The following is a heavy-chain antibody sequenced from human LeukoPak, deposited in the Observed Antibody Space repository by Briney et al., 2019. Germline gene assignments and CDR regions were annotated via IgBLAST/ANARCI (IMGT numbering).Heavy chain of an antibody. Sequence: GGSLRLSCAASGFTFSSYSMNWVRQAPGKGLEWVSSISSSSSYIYYADSVKGRFTISRDNAKNSLYLQMNSLRAEDTAVYYCARDLITMVRGVIGPGGQGTLVTVSS. CDR2: ISSSSSYI. D-gene: IGHD3-10*01. J-gene: IGHJ4*02. CDR1: GFTFSSYS. CDR3: ARDLITMVRGVIGP. V-gene: IGHV3-21*01.